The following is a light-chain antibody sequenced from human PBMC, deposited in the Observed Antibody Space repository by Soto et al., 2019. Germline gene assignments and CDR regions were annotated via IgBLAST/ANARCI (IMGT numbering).Light chain of an antibody. J-gene: IGKJ1*01. CDR2: GAS. V-gene: IGKV3-15*01. CDR3: QQYNNYST. Sequence: THTPGTLSLSPGERATLSCRASRSVGNNYLAWYQQKPGQAPRLLIYGASPRATGIPGRFSGSGSGTEFTLTISSLQPDDFATYYCQQYNNYSTFGQGTKVDI. CDR1: RSVGNN.